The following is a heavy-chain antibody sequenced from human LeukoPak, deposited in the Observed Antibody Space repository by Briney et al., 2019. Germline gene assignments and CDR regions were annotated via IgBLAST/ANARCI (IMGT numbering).Heavy chain of an antibody. CDR3: AAAVAGSDNYYYMDV. CDR2: IYTSGST. CDR1: GGSISSYY. V-gene: IGHV4-4*07. J-gene: IGHJ6*03. D-gene: IGHD6-19*01. Sequence: SETLSLTCIVSGGSISSYYWSWIRQPAGKGLEWIGRIYTSGSTNYNPSLKSRVTISVDRSNNQFSLKLSSVTAADTALYYCAAAVAGSDNYYYMDVWGKGTTVTVSS.